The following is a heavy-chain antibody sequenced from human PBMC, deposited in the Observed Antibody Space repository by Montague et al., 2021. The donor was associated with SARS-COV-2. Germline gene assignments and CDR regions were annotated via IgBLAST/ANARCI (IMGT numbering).Heavy chain of an antibody. CDR2: SNPRGST. V-gene: IGHV4-34*01. D-gene: IGHD2-15*01. CDR1: GGSFSNYY. CDR3: ARGILSMNNAVVVVLGGIYYFDS. Sequence: SETLSLTCAVYGGSFSNYYWSWIRQPPGKGLEWIGHSNPRGSTXXXPSXXXRVTISVDTSKNQFSLKLNSLTAADTAVYYCARGILSMNNAVVVVLGGIYYFDSWGQGTLVAVSS. J-gene: IGHJ4*02.